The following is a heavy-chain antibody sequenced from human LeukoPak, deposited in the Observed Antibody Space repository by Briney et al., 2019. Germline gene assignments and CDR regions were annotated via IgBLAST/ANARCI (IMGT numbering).Heavy chain of an antibody. CDR3: ATLAGES. J-gene: IGHJ5*02. CDR1: GGSISSRGYY. CDR2: IYYLGTS. Sequence: SETLSLTCTVSGGSISSRGYYWNWIRQHPGKGLEWIGCIYYLGTSSYNPSLKSRVTMSVDTSENQFSLRLTSVTAADTAVYYCATLAGESWGQGTLVTVSS. V-gene: IGHV4-31*03. D-gene: IGHD1-26*01.